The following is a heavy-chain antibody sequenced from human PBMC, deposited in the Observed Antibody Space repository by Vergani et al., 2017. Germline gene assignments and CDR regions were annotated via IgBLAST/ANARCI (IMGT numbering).Heavy chain of an antibody. J-gene: IGHJ4*02. Sequence: QAQLQQWGAGLLKPSETLALTCAIYGGSFNDYWWTWIRQPPGKGLEWIGEIRHDGTTHYSPSLKSRVTISIDTSTHQFSLNLRSVTAADTAVYYCAREXYCTNGVCFTLFDVWGQGALVTVSS. CDR2: IRHDGTT. V-gene: IGHV4-34*01. D-gene: IGHD2-8*01. CDR3: AREXYCTNGVCFTLFDV. CDR1: GGSFNDYW.